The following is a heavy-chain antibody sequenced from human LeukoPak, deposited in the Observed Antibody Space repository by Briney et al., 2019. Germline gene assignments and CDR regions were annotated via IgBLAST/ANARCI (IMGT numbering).Heavy chain of an antibody. CDR1: GFTFDNAW. CDR2: IKSKTDGGTI. CDR3: TTTYRSTRNFDY. V-gene: IGHV3-15*01. Sequence: GGSLRLSCAASGFTFDNAWMNWVRQAPGKGLEWVGRIKSKTDGGTIAYAAPVKGRFTISRDDSKNTLYLQMNSLKTEDTAVYYCTTTYRSTRNFDYWGQGTLVTVSS. J-gene: IGHJ4*02. D-gene: IGHD2-2*01.